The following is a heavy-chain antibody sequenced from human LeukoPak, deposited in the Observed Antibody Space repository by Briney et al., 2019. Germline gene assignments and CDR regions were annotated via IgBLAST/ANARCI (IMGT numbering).Heavy chain of an antibody. J-gene: IGHJ4*02. CDR3: AKSPTSCSSGYYYAGDY. V-gene: IGHV3-23*01. D-gene: IGHD3-22*01. Sequence: PGGSLRLSCAASGFTFSSYAMSWVRQAPGKGLEWVSTSSYSGGNTYYADSVKGRFSISRDNSKNTLYLQMNSLRAEDTAVYYCAKSPTSCSSGYYYAGDYWGQGTLVTVSS. CDR1: GFTFSSYA. CDR2: SSYSGGNT.